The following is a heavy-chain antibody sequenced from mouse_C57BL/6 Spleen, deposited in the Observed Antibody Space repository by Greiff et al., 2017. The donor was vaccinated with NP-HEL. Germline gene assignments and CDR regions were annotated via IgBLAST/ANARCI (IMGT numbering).Heavy chain of an antibody. CDR1: GYTFTSYW. CDR3: ARYGGKGYFDY. D-gene: IGHD1-1*02. J-gene: IGHJ2*01. V-gene: IGHV1-69*01. CDR2: IDPSDSYT. Sequence: QVQLQQPGAELVMPGASVKLSCKASGYTFTSYWMHWVKQRPGPGLEWIGAIDPSDSYTNYNHKFKGKSTLTVDKSSSTAYMQLSSLTSEDSAVYYCARYGGKGYFDYWGQGTTLTVSS.